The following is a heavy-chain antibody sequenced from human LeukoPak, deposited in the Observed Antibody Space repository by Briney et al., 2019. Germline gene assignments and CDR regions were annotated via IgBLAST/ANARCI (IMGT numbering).Heavy chain of an antibody. Sequence: GGSLRLSCAASGFTFSSYAMSWVRQAPGKGLEWASTISDSGGSTYYADSVKGRFTISRDNSKNTLYLQMNSLRAEDTAVYFCAITYFYDSRGYYSFQHWGQGTLVTVSS. CDR2: ISDSGGST. CDR1: GFTFSSYA. J-gene: IGHJ1*01. V-gene: IGHV3-23*01. CDR3: AITYFYDSRGYYSFQH. D-gene: IGHD3-22*01.